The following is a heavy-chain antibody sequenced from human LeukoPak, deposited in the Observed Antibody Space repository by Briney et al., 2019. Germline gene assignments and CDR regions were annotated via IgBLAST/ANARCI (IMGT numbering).Heavy chain of an antibody. CDR1: GLNFSNVG. CDR3: AREGSGSAELDY. D-gene: IGHD2-15*01. V-gene: IGHV3-30*12. J-gene: IGHJ4*02. CDR2: ISYDGNNK. Sequence: GGSLRLSCIGSGLNFSNVGIHWVRQAPGKGLEWVAVISYDGNNKYYIDSVKGRFTISRDNAKNSLYLQMNSLRAEDTAVYYCAREGSGSAELDYWGQGNLVTVSS.